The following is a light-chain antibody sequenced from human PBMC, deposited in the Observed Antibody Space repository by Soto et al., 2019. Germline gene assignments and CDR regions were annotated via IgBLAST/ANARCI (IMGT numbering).Light chain of an antibody. CDR2: STN. CDR1: SGSVSTSYS. V-gene: IGLV8-61*01. CDR3: VLYMGSGIRG. Sequence: QAVVTQEPSFSVSPGGTVTLTCGLSSGSVSTSYSPSWYQQTPVQAPRTLIYSTNTRSAGVPDRFSGSSIGHTAALTIPGLQADDESSSVRVLYMGSGIRGFGGGTTLTVL. J-gene: IGLJ2*01.